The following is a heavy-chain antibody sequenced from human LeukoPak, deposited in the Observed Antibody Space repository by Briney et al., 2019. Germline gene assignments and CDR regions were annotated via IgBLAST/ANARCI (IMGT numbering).Heavy chain of an antibody. V-gene: IGHV3-74*01. CDR2: IKSDGRNT. Sequence: GGSLRLSCAASGFTFSGSSMDWVRQAPGEGLVWVSRIKSDGRNTFYAHSVKGRFTISRDNAKNTLYLQMSSLRAEDTAVYYCTRGSDGGFDIWGQGTMVTVSS. CDR1: GFTFSGSS. CDR3: TRGSDGGFDI. D-gene: IGHD4-23*01. J-gene: IGHJ3*02.